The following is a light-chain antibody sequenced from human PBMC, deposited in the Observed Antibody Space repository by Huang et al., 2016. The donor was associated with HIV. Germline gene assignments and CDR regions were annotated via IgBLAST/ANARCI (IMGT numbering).Light chain of an antibody. Sequence: DIVMTQSPDSLAVSLGERATINCKSSQSVLYSSNNKNYLAWYQQKPGLPRKLLIDWASTREAGVPDRFSGSWSGTDFTLTISSLQAEDVAVYYCQQYYSTRTFGQGTKVEIK. V-gene: IGKV4-1*01. CDR3: QQYYSTRT. CDR1: QSVLYSSNNKNY. J-gene: IGKJ1*01. CDR2: WAS.